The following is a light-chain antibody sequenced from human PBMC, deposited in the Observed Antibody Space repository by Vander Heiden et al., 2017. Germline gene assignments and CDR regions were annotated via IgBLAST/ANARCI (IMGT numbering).Light chain of an antibody. CDR3: QQDDSSPWT. Sequence: AIRMTQSPSSFSASTGDRVTITCRASQGIGTYLAWYQQKPGKAPKLLINVASTLQGGVPSRFSGSGSGTDFPLSISSLQSEDYGTYFCQQDDSSPWTFGQGTKVEVK. V-gene: IGKV1-8*01. J-gene: IGKJ1*01. CDR2: VAS. CDR1: QGIGTY.